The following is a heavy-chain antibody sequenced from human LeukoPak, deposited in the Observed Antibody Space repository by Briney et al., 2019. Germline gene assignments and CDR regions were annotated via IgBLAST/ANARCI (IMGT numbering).Heavy chain of an antibody. J-gene: IGHJ4*02. CDR3: AKGGPDDY. CDR1: GIPFPGHV. D-gene: IGHD5-12*01. V-gene: IGHV3-23*01. Sequence: GSLRPPCGAPGIPFPGHVMSWVRQAPGKGLGWGSSISVSGDNTYYADSVKGRFTISRDNSKNTVYLQMNSLRDEDTAMYYCAKGGPDDYWGQGTLVTVSS. CDR2: ISVSGDNT.